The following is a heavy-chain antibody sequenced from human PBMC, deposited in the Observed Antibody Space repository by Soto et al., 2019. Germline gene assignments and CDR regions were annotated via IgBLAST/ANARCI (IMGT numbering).Heavy chain of an antibody. CDR2: IIPIFGTA. CDR3: ASSAMDHYYYGMDV. V-gene: IGHV1-69*12. J-gene: IGHJ6*02. Sequence: QVQLVQSGAEVKKPGSSVKVSCKSSGGTFSSYAISWVRQAPGQGLEWMGGIIPIFGTADYAQKFQGRVTTTADESTSTAYTELSSLRSEDTVVYYCASSAMDHYYYGMDVWGQGTTVTVSS. D-gene: IGHD5-18*01. CDR1: GGTFSSYA.